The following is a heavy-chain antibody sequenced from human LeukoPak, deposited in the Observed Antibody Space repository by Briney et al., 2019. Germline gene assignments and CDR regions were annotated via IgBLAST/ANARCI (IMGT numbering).Heavy chain of an antibody. CDR3: TRQGTAMVNGMDV. CDR2: IRSKANSYAT. J-gene: IGHJ6*02. D-gene: IGHD5-18*01. Sequence: GGSLKLSCAASGFTFSGSAMHWVRQASGKGLEWVGRIRSKANSYATAYAASVKGRFTISRDDSKNTAYLQMNSLKTEDTAVYCCTRQGTAMVNGMDVWGQGTTVTVSS. CDR1: GFTFSGSA. V-gene: IGHV3-73*01.